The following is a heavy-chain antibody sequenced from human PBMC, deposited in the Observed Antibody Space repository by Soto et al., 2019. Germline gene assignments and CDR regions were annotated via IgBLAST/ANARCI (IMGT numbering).Heavy chain of an antibody. V-gene: IGHV4-39*01. CDR3: ARHAGGYSGYDWVDY. J-gene: IGHJ4*02. CDR1: GGSISSSSYY. Sequence: QLQLQESGPGLVKPSETLSLTCTVSGGSISSSSYYWGWIRQPPGKGLEWIGSIYYGGSTYYNPSLKSRVTISVDTSKNQFSLKLSSVTAADTAVYYCARHAGGYSGYDWVDYWGQGTLVTVSS. CDR2: IYYGGST. D-gene: IGHD5-12*01.